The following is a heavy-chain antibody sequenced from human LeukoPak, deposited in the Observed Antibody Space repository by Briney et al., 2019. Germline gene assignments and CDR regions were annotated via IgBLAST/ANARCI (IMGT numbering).Heavy chain of an antibody. CDR1: GGSFSNYY. CDR2: FYDRGGT. D-gene: IGHD6-19*01. Sequence: PSETLTFTCTVSGGSFSNYYWTWIWQPPGKGLEWIGWFYDRGGTSYNPSLESRVTISVDPSKNQFSLQMHSMTAAHTAVFYCARLAKYNTGWSIFDYWGQGALVTVSS. V-gene: IGHV4-59*08. CDR3: ARLAKYNTGWSIFDY. J-gene: IGHJ4*02.